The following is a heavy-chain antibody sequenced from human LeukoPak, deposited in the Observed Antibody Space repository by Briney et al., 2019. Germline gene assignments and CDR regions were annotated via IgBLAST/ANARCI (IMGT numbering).Heavy chain of an antibody. J-gene: IGHJ5*02. CDR1: GGSISSSSYY. D-gene: IGHD6-13*01. CDR2: IYYSGST. CDR3: ARASYSSSWYVWFDP. V-gene: IGHV4-39*07. Sequence: SETLSLTCTVPGGSISSSSYYWGWIRQPPGKGLEWIGSIYYSGSTYYNPSLKSRVTISVDKSKNQFSLKLSSVTAADTAVYYCARASYSSSWYVWFDPWGQGTLVTVSS.